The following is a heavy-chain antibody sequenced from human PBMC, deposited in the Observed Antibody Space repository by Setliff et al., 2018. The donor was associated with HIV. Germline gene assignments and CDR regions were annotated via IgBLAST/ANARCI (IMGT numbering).Heavy chain of an antibody. CDR1: GYSITTGYQ. J-gene: IGHJ2*01. Sequence: SETLSLTCAVSGYSITTGYQWGWIRQSPGKGPEWIGSIHHSGTTYYNPSLRSRATLLVDTSKNQFSLKMISLSAADSATYFCSRGPPFDRWGRGTLVTVSS. CDR2: IHHSGTT. V-gene: IGHV4-38-2*01. CDR3: SRGPPFDR.